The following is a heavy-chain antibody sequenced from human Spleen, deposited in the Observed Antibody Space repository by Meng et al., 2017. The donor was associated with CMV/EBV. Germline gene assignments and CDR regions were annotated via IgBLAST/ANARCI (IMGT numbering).Heavy chain of an antibody. CDR3: ARAESAGGTNNWFDP. J-gene: IGHJ5*02. D-gene: IGHD6-13*01. CDR1: GFPFSSYP. CDR2: ISSSGSYI. Sequence: GGSLRLSCAASGFPFSSYPMNWVRQAPGKGLEWVSSISSSGSYIYYADSVKGRFTISRDNTKNSLFLQMNSLRAEDTAVYYCARAESAGGTNNWFDPWGQGTLVTVSS. V-gene: IGHV3-21*01.